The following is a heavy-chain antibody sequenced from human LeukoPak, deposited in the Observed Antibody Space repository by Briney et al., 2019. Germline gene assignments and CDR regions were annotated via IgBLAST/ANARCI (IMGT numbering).Heavy chain of an antibody. CDR3: ARRVSSGYYYSIPSNWFDP. J-gene: IGHJ5*02. CDR1: GYSFTSYW. Sequence: GESLKISCKGSGYSFTSYWIGWVRQMPGKGLEWMGIIYPGDSDTRYSPSFQGQVTISADKSISTAYLQWGSLKAPDTAMYYCARRVSSGYYYSIPSNWFDPWGQGTLVTVSS. D-gene: IGHD3-22*01. V-gene: IGHV5-51*01. CDR2: IYPGDSDT.